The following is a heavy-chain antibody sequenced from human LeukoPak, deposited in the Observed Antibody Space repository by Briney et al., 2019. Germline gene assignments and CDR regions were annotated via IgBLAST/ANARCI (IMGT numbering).Heavy chain of an antibody. J-gene: IGHJ5*02. V-gene: IGHV4-39*01. D-gene: IGHD6-13*01. CDR1: GGSISSSSYY. CDR3: ARGGYGKAAFFDP. Sequence: SETLSLTCTVSGGSISSSSYYWGWIRQPPGTGLEWLGSIYYSGSTYYNPSLKSRVTISVDTSKSQFSLKLSSVTAADTAVYYCARGGYGKAAFFDPWGQGTLVTVSS. CDR2: IYYSGST.